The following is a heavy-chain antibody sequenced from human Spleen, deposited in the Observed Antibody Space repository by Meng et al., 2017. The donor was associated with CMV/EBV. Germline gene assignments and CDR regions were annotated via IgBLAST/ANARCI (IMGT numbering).Heavy chain of an antibody. Sequence: ASVKVSCKTSGYPFTSVDVNWVRQATGQGLEWMGWMNPNSGNTGYAQKFQGRVTMTRDTSTSTVYMELSSLRSEDTAVYYCSRLGSGNSSCSSTNCNPLLGYGMDVWGQGTTVTVSS. J-gene: IGHJ6*02. CDR2: MNPNSGNT. V-gene: IGHV1-8*01. D-gene: IGHD2-2*01. CDR3: SRLGSGNSSCSSTNCNPLLGYGMDV. CDR1: GYPFTSVD.